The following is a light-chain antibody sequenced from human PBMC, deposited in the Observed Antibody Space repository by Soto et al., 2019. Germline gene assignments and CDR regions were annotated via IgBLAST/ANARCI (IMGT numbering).Light chain of an antibody. CDR1: QGFRSW. J-gene: IGKJ2*01. Sequence: DIQMTQSPSFVSASVGDRVTITCRASQGFRSWLAWYQQNPGKAPKLLISASSTLQSGVPLRFSGSGSGTVITLTAGNLAADDFAKDVCPQAFSFPLSFGQGTKLEIK. V-gene: IGKV1-12*01. CDR2: ASS. CDR3: PQAFSFPLS.